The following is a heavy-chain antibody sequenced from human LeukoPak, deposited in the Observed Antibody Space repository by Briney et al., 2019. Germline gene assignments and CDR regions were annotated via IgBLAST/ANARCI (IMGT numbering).Heavy chain of an antibody. V-gene: IGHV3-48*01. CDR1: GFTFSSYS. CDR2: ISSSSSTI. Sequence: GGSLRLSCAASGFTFSSYSMNWVRQAPGKGLEWVTYISSSSSTIYYADSVKGRFTISRDNAKNSLYLQMNSLRAEDTAVYYCARVAEDTAMALGNFDYWGQGTLVTVSS. CDR3: ARVAEDTAMALGNFDY. J-gene: IGHJ4*02. D-gene: IGHD5-18*01.